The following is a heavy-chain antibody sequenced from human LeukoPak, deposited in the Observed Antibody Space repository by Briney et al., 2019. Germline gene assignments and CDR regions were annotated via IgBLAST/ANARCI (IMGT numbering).Heavy chain of an antibody. V-gene: IGHV3-7*01. CDR2: IDKNGREK. CDR1: GFTFSSYA. CDR3: ATYTQNFGAPGTDY. D-gene: IGHD3-10*01. J-gene: IGHJ4*02. Sequence: GGSLRLSCAASGFTFSSYAMHWVRQAPGKGLEWVASIDKNGREKRYVDSVEGRFTISRDNAANSVYLQMTSLGVEDTAVYYCATYTQNFGAPGTDYWGQGTLVTVSS.